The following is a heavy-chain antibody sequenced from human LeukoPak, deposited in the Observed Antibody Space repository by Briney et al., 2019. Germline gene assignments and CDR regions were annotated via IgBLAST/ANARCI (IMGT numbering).Heavy chain of an antibody. CDR1: GFTFSTFT. CDR2: IFPSGGEI. V-gene: IGHV3-23*01. D-gene: IGHD5-18*01. CDR3: ATYRQVLLPFES. J-gene: IGHJ4*02. Sequence: GGSLRLSCAASGFTFSTFTMLWVRQPPGKGLEWVSSIFPSGGEIHYADSVRGRFTISRDNSKSILSLQMNSLRAEDTAIYYCATYRQVLLPFESWGQGTLVTVSS.